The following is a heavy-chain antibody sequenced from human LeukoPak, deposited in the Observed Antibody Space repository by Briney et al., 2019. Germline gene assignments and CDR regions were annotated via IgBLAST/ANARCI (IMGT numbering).Heavy chain of an antibody. D-gene: IGHD6-13*01. V-gene: IGHV6-1*01. CDR1: GDSVSSNSAA. J-gene: IGHJ4*02. CDR2: TYYRSKWYN. Sequence: SQTLSLTCAISGDSVSSNSAAWNWLRQSPSRGLEWLGRTYYRSKWYNDYAVSVKSRITINPDTSKNQFSLQLNSVTPEDTAVYYCASGHDVYSSSFDYWGQGALVTVSS. CDR3: ASGHDVYSSSFDY.